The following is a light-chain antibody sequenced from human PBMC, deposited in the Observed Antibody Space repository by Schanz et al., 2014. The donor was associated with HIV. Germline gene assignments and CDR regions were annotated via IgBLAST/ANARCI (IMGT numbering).Light chain of an antibody. J-gene: IGKJ4*01. CDR1: QGISSY. CDR3: QKYNSAPLT. Sequence: DIQMTQSPSSLSASVGDRVTITCRASQGISSYLAWYQQKPGKVPKLLIYAASTLQSGVPSRFSGSGFGTDFPLTISSLQPEDVATYYCQKYNSAPLTFGGGTKVEI. V-gene: IGKV1-27*01. CDR2: AAS.